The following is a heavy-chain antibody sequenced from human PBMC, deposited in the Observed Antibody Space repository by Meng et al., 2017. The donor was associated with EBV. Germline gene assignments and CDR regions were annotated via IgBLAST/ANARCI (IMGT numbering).Heavy chain of an antibody. D-gene: IGHD6-6*01. CDR1: GASVSGGTYH. Sequence: QLQLQETGHGRVKPSGTLASTCTVSGASVSGGTYHWSWIRRPPGKELGWIGYIYDGGTTIYTPFLKSRVTILADASKNQFSLKLSSVTTADAAVYYCANSRSSTPGVVDYWGQGTLVTVSS. CDR3: ANSRSSTPGVVDY. CDR2: IYDGGTT. V-gene: IGHV4-61*01. J-gene: IGHJ4*02.